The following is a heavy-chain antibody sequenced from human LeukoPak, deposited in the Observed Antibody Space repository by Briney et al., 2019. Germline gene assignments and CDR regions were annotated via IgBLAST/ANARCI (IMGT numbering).Heavy chain of an antibody. CDR1: GGTFSSYA. V-gene: IGHV1-69*05. CDR2: IIPIFGTA. CDR3: ARGKDYYYYYYMDV. D-gene: IGHD3-10*01. Sequence: SVKVSCKASGGTFSSYAISWVRQAPGRGLEWMGGIIPIFGTANYAQKFQGRVTITTDESTSTAYMELSSLRSEDTAVYYCARGKDYYYYYYMDVWGKGTTVTVSS. J-gene: IGHJ6*03.